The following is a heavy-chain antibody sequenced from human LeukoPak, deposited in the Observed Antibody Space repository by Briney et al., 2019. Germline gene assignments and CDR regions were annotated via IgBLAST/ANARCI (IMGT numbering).Heavy chain of an antibody. CDR3: ARASVLYYYDSSGAFDI. D-gene: IGHD3-22*01. CDR1: GFTFSSYS. Sequence: GGSLRLSCAASGFTFSSYSMNWVRQAPGKGLEWVSSISSSSSYIYYADSVKGRFTISRDSAKNSLYLQMNSLRAEDTAVYYCARASVLYYYDSSGAFDIWGQGTMVTVSS. V-gene: IGHV3-21*01. CDR2: ISSSSSYI. J-gene: IGHJ3*02.